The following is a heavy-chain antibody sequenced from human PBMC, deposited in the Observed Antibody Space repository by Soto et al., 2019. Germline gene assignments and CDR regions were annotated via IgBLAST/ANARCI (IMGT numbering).Heavy chain of an antibody. V-gene: IGHV3-23*01. CDR3: AKGGGKTIDY. Sequence: SGGSLRLSCAASGFTFSSYAMTWVRQAPGKGLEWVSAISDSGGSTYYADSVKGRFTISRDNSKNTLYLQMNSLRAEDTAVYYCAKGGGKTIDYWGQGTLVTVSS. D-gene: IGHD2-15*01. J-gene: IGHJ4*02. CDR1: GFTFSSYA. CDR2: ISDSGGST.